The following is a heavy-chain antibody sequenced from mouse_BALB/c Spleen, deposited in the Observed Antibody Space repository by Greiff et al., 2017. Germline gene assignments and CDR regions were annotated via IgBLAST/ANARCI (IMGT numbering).Heavy chain of an antibody. CDR1: GYTFTSYW. CDR3: APYDLRRPWFAY. D-gene: IGHD2-3*01. Sequence: VKLMESGAELAKPGASVKMSCKASGYTFTSYWMHWVKQRPGQGLEWIGYINPSTGYTEYNQKFKDKATLTADKSSSTAYMQLSSLTSEDSAVYYCAPYDLRRPWFAYWGQGTLVTVSA. J-gene: IGHJ3*01. CDR2: INPSTGYT. V-gene: IGHV1-7*01.